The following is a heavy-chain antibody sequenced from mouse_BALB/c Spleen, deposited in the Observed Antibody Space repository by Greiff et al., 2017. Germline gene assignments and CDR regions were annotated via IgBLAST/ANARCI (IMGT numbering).Heavy chain of an antibody. CDR3: ARQAYAMDY. J-gene: IGHJ4*01. CDR1: GFTFSSYG. Sequence: EVMLVESGGGLVQPGGSLKLSCAASGFTFSSYGMSWVRQTPDKRLEWVATISSGGSYTYYPDSVKGRFTISRDNAKNTLYLQMSSLKSEDTAMYYCARQAYAMDYWGQGTSVTVSS. CDR2: ISSGGSYT. V-gene: IGHV5-6*03.